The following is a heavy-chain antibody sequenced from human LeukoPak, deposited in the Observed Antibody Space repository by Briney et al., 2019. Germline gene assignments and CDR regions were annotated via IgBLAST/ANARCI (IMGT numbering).Heavy chain of an antibody. V-gene: IGHV1-69*04. D-gene: IGHD4-11*01. CDR2: IILILDIV. CDR3: ARDPITVTTYGWFDP. CDR1: GGTFSSYA. J-gene: IGHJ5*02. Sequence: EASVKVSCKASGGTFSSYAISWVRQAPGQGLEWMGRIILILDIVNYAQKFQGRVTITADKSTCTAYMELSSLRSEDTAVYYCARDPITVTTYGWFDPWGQGTLVTVSS.